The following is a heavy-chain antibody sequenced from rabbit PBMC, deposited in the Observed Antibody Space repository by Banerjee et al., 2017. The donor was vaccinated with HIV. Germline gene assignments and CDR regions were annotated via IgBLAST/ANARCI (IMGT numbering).Heavy chain of an antibody. CDR3: ATYSSGWGLNL. V-gene: IGHV1S40*01. D-gene: IGHD4-1*01. CDR1: GFSFSSSYY. Sequence: QSLEESGGDLVKPGASLTLTCTASGFSFSSSYYMCWVRQAPGKGLEWIACIYTDISGSTDYASWVNGRFTISSDNAQNTVDLQMNSLTAADTATYFCATYSSGWGLNLWGQGTLVTVS. CDR2: IYTDISGST. J-gene: IGHJ4*01.